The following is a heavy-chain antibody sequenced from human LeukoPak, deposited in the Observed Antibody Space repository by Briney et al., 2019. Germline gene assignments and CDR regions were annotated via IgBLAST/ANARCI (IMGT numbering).Heavy chain of an antibody. V-gene: IGHV1-69*04. CDR3: ASGAAAGYFDY. CDR2: IIPILGIA. D-gene: IGHD6-13*01. J-gene: IGHJ4*02. Sequence: ASVKVSCKASGYTFTSYAISWVRQAPGQGLEWMGRIIPILGIANYAQKFQGRVTITADKSTSTAYMELSSLRSEDTAVYYCASGAAAGYFDYWGQGTLVTVSS. CDR1: GYTFTSYA.